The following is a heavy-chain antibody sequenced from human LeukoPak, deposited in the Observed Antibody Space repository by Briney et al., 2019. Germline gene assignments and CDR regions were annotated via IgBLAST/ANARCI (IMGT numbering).Heavy chain of an antibody. CDR1: GFTFSSYA. CDR2: ISGSGGST. J-gene: IGHJ4*02. V-gene: IGHV3-23*01. Sequence: GGSLRLSCAASGFTFSSYAMSWVRQAPGKGLEWDSAISGSGGSTYYADSVKGRFTISRDNSKNTLYLQMNSLRAEDTAVYYRAKDRGVWSGSPFDYWGQGTLVTVSS. D-gene: IGHD3-3*01. CDR3: AKDRGVWSGSPFDY.